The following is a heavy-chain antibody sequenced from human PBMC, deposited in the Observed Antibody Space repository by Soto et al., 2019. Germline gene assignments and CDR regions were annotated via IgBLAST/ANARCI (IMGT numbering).Heavy chain of an antibody. CDR1: GFTFSSYG. CDR3: ARDRGYCSSTSCPTTYYFDY. V-gene: IGHV3-33*01. J-gene: IGHJ4*02. Sequence: QVQLVESGGGVVQPGRSLRLSCAASGFTFSSYGMHWVRQAPGKGLEWVAVIWYDGSNKYYADSVKGRFTISRDNSKNTLYLQMNSLRAEDTAVYYFARDRGYCSSTSCPTTYYFDYWGQGTLVTVSS. CDR2: IWYDGSNK. D-gene: IGHD2-2*01.